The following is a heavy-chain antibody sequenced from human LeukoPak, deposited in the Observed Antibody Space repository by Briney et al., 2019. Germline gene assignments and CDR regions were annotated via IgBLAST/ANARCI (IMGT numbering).Heavy chain of an antibody. V-gene: IGHV3-7*03. Sequence: GESLRLSCAASGFTFSHYWMSWVRQAPGKGLEGVANITQDGSEKYYVDSVKGRFTISRDNAKNSLYVQMNSLRVEDTAVYYCASSDVDTPYYYFDYWGQGTLVTVSS. J-gene: IGHJ4*02. CDR1: GFTFSHYW. CDR2: ITQDGSEK. D-gene: IGHD5-18*01. CDR3: ASSDVDTPYYYFDY.